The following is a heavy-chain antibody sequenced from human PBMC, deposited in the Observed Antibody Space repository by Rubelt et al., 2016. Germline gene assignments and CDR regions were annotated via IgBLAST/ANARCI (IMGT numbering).Heavy chain of an antibody. V-gene: IGHV3-30*03. J-gene: IGHJ6*02. CDR2: MSYDGGNQ. Sequence: GKGLEWVAVMSYDGGNQYYGDSVKGRFTISRDNYKNTRYLQMNRLRDEDTAVYYCATYCGSDPCYGWNFYGMDVWGQGTTVTVSS. D-gene: IGHD2-21*02. CDR3: ATYCGSDPCYGWNFYGMDV.